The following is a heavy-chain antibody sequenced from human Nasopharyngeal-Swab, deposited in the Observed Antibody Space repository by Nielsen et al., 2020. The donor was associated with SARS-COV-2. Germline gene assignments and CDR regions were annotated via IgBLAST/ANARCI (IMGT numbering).Heavy chain of an antibody. D-gene: IGHD4-17*01. Sequence: GESLKISCAASGFTFSSYGMHWVRQARGKGLEWVAFIRYDGSNKYYADSVKGRFTISRDNSKNTLYLQMNSLRAEDTAVYYCAKDGDRDGYGDFCLDYWGQGTLVTVSS. CDR1: GFTFSSYG. CDR2: IRYDGSNK. CDR3: AKDGDRDGYGDFCLDY. J-gene: IGHJ4*02. V-gene: IGHV3-30*02.